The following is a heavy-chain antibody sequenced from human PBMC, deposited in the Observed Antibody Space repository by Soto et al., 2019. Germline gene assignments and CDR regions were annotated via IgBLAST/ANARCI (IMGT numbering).Heavy chain of an antibody. Sequence: GASVKVSCKASGYTFTSYDINWVRQATGQGLEWMGWMNPNSGNTGYAQKFQGRVTMTRNTSISTAYMELSSLRSEDTAVYYCARRRWFGEFKYYGMDVWGRGTMVTVSS. V-gene: IGHV1-8*01. CDR3: ARRRWFGEFKYYGMDV. D-gene: IGHD3-10*01. CDR1: GYTFTSYD. J-gene: IGHJ6*02. CDR2: MNPNSGNT.